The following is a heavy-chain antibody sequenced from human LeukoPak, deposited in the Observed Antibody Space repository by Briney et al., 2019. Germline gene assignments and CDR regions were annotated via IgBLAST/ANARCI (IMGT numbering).Heavy chain of an antibody. V-gene: IGHV3-33*01. CDR3: ARDLPTAVTGSFNTFDY. D-gene: IGHD4-17*01. J-gene: IGHJ4*02. CDR2: IWNDGIGK. Sequence: PGGSLRLSCAASGFTFSSSAMHWVRQAPGKGLEWVAVIWNDGIGKYYADSVKGRFTISRGTSKNTLYLQMSSLRAEDTAVYFCARDLPTAVTGSFNTFDYWGQRARVTVSS. CDR1: GFTFSSSA.